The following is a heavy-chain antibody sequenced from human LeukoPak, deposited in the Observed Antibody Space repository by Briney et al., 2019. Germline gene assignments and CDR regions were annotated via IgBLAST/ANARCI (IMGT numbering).Heavy chain of an antibody. V-gene: IGHV3-15*01. J-gene: IGHJ4*02. CDR2: IKSKTDGGTT. CDR1: GFTFSNAW. D-gene: IGHD6-19*01. CDR3: AKWGYSSGWPYFDY. Sequence: GGSLRLSCAVSGFTFSNAWMSWVRQAPGKGLEWVGRIKSKTDGGTTDYAAPVKGRFTISRDDSKNTLYLQMSSLRAEDTAVYYCAKWGYSSGWPYFDYWGQGTLVTVSS.